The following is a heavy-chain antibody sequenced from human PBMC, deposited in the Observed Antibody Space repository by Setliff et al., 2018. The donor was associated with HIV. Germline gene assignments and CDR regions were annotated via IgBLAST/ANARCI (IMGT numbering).Heavy chain of an antibody. J-gene: IGHJ6*02. Sequence: NPSETLSLTCTVSGGSISSNNYYWGWIRQPPGKGLEWIGSIFYSETVYYGGSTNYNSSLKSRLTISVDTSRNQFSLKLSSVTAADTAVYYCARGPQYYDILTGNYPYYNYGMDVWGQGTTVTVSS. CDR3: ARGPQYYDILTGNYPYYNYGMDV. D-gene: IGHD3-9*01. CDR1: GGSISSNNYY. V-gene: IGHV4-39*07. CDR2: IFYSETVYYGGST.